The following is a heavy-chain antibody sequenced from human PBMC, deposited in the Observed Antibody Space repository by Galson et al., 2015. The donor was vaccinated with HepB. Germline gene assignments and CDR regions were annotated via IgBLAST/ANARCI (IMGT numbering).Heavy chain of an antibody. V-gene: IGHV3-66*01. CDR2: IYSGGST. CDR1: GFTVSSNY. CDR3: ARELTYSYGPYFDY. Sequence: SLRLSCAASGFTVSSNYMSWVRQAPGKGLEWVSVIYSGGSTYYADSVKGRFTISRDNSKNTLYLQMNSLRAEDTAVYYCARELTYSYGPYFDYWGQGTLVTVSS. D-gene: IGHD5-18*01. J-gene: IGHJ4*02.